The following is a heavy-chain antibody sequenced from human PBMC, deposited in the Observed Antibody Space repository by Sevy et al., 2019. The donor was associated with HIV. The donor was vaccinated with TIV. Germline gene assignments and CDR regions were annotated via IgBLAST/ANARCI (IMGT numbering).Heavy chain of an antibody. Sequence: GGSLRLSCAASGFTVSSNYMSWVRQAPGKGLEWVSVIYSGGSTYYADSVKGRFTISRDNSKNTLYLQMNSLRAEDTAVYYCAQRGAVAGTIAFDIWGQGTMVTFSS. CDR3: AQRGAVAGTIAFDI. CDR1: GFTVSSNY. J-gene: IGHJ3*02. CDR2: IYSGGST. V-gene: IGHV3-53*01. D-gene: IGHD6-19*01.